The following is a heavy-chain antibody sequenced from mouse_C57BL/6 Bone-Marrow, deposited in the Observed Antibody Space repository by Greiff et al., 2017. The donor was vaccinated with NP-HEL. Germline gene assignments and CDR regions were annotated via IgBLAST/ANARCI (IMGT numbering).Heavy chain of an antibody. D-gene: IGHD2-1*01. CDR1: GYSFTDYN. V-gene: IGHV1-39*01. CDR3: ASGVYYGNYDFDV. J-gene: IGHJ1*03. Sequence: VQLKQSGPELVKPGASVKISCKASGYSFTDYNMNWVKQSNGKSLEWIGVINPNYGTTSYNQKFKGKATLTVDQSSSTAYMQLNSLTSEDSAVYYCASGVYYGNYDFDVWGTGTTVTVSS. CDR2: INPNYGTT.